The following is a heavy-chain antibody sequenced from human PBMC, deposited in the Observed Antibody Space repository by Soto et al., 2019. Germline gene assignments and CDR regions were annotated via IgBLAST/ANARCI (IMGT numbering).Heavy chain of an antibody. J-gene: IGHJ5*02. CDR1: GYSFSSHA. V-gene: IGHV1-69*06. D-gene: IGHD6-25*01. CDR3: AREGGSETLQPSYNWFDT. Sequence: GASVKVSCKASGYSFSSHAITWVRQAPGQGLEWMGGIIPVFGTPSYAQKFQGRVTISADKSTNTSYLELRSLRSEDTAVYYCAREGGSETLQPSYNWFDTWGQGTLVTVSS. CDR2: IIPVFGTP.